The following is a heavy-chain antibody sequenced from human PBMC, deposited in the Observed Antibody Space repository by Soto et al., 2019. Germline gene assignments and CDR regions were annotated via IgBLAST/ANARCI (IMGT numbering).Heavy chain of an antibody. V-gene: IGHV3-7*03. Sequence: LRLSCVASGFTFTTYWMSWVRQAPGKGLEWVANIRQDGGAQYYVDSVKGRFTISRDNAKNSVYLQMDSLRVEDTAVWYCVRGGHGSGSYLGSYWGQGSLVTVSS. D-gene: IGHD3-10*01. CDR1: GFTFTTYW. CDR2: IRQDGGAQ. CDR3: VRGGHGSGSYLGSY. J-gene: IGHJ4*02.